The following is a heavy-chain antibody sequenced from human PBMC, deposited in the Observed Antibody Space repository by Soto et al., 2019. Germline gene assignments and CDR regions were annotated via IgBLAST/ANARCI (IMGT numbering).Heavy chain of an antibody. CDR2: TYYRSKWYN. D-gene: IGHD5-18*01. Sequence: PSQTLSLTCAISGDSVSSSSVTWNWIRQSPSRGLEWLGRTYYRSKWYNDYAESVKSRITINPDTSKNQFSLQLNSVTPEDTAVYYWAREGLCLHYYGMDVWGQGPTVTVSS. J-gene: IGHJ6*02. CDR1: GDSVSSSSVT. CDR3: AREGLCLHYYGMDV. V-gene: IGHV6-1*01.